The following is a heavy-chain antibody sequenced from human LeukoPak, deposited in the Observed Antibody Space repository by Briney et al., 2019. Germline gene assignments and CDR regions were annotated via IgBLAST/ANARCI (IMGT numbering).Heavy chain of an antibody. Sequence: GGSLRLSCAASGFTFSSYGMHWVRQAPGKGLEWVAVISFDGSNKYYADSVKGRFTISRDNSKNTLYVQMNSLRAEDTAVYYCARDLPDKMTRAVEYWGQGTLVIVSS. V-gene: IGHV3-30*19. J-gene: IGHJ4*02. D-gene: IGHD4-11*01. CDR2: ISFDGSNK. CDR3: ARDLPDKMTRAVEY. CDR1: GFTFSSYG.